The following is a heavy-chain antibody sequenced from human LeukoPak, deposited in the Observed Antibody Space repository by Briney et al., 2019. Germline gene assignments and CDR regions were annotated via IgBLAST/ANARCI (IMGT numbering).Heavy chain of an antibody. CDR3: ARDSSYAFDI. CDR1: GGSISSSSYY. J-gene: IGHJ3*02. V-gene: IGHV4-39*07. Sequence: SETLSLTCTVSGGSISSSSYYWGWIRQPPGTGLEWIGSIYYSGSTYYNPSLKSRVTISVDTSKDQFSLKLSSVTAADTAVYSCARDSSYAFDIWGQGTMVTVSS. CDR2: IYYSGST.